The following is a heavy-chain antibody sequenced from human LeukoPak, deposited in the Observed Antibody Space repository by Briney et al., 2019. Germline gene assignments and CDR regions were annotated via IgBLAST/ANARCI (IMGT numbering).Heavy chain of an antibody. CDR1: GFTFSSYG. Sequence: GRSLRLSCAASGFTFSSYGMHWVRQAPGKGLEWVSSITSSSSYIYYADSVKGRFTISRDNAKNSLYLQMNSLRVEDTAVYYCASGIAARPGYYYYMDVWGKGTTVTVSS. V-gene: IGHV3-21*01. D-gene: IGHD6-6*01. J-gene: IGHJ6*03. CDR3: ASGIAARPGYYYYMDV. CDR2: ITSSSSYI.